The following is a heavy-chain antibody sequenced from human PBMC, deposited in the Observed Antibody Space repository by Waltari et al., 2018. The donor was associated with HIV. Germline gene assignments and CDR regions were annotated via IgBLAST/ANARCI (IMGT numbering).Heavy chain of an antibody. CDR1: GFTFSDYY. CDR2: ISSDGTTI. D-gene: IGHD2-21*02. J-gene: IGHJ5*02. Sequence: QVQLVESGGGLVKPGGSMRLSCAASGFTFSDYYMTWLRQAPGKGLEWVSYISSDGTTIYYADSLKGRFTISRDNTKNSLYLQMNSLRAEDTAVYYCARVSATYCGGDCHNWFDPWGQGTLVTVSS. CDR3: ARVSATYCGGDCHNWFDP. V-gene: IGHV3-11*01.